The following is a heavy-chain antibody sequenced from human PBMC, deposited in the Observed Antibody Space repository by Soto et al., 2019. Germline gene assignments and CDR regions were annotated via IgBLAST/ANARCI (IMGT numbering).Heavy chain of an antibody. Sequence: SETLSLTCGVSGDSIRSSSYWGWIRQPPGKGLEWIGSIYSTGNTYYNPSLNSQVTISVDTSKNQFSLNVISVTAADTAVYYCRRSSRYSTDVWGQGTTVTVSS. D-gene: IGHD6-13*01. CDR3: RRSSRYSTDV. CDR1: GDSIRSSSY. J-gene: IGHJ6*02. CDR2: IYSTGNT. V-gene: IGHV4-38-2*01.